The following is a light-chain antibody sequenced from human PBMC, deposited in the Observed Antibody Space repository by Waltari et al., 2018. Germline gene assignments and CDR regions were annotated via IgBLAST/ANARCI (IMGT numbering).Light chain of an antibody. CDR1: QTISSN. V-gene: IGKV3-15*01. CDR2: AAS. CDR3: QQYKKGPWT. Sequence: EIVMTQSPATLSVSPGERATLSCWASQTISSNLVWYQQKPGQPPRLLIYAASTRATGVPARFSGSGSGTQFTLTISNMQSEDSAVYYCQQYKKGPWTFGQVTKVEIK. J-gene: IGKJ1*01.